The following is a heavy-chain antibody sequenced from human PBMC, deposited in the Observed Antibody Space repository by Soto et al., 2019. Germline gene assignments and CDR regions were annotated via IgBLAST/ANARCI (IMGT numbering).Heavy chain of an antibody. J-gene: IGHJ4*02. CDR2: ISYDGSNK. CDR1: GFTFSSYA. Sequence: QVQLVESGGGVVQPGRSLRLSCAASGFTFSSYAMHWVRQAPGKGLEWVAVISYDGSNKYYADSVKGRFTISRDNSKNTLYLQMNSLRAEDTAVYYCARIYDSSGYTPLDYWGQGTLVTVSS. D-gene: IGHD3-22*01. CDR3: ARIYDSSGYTPLDY. V-gene: IGHV3-30-3*01.